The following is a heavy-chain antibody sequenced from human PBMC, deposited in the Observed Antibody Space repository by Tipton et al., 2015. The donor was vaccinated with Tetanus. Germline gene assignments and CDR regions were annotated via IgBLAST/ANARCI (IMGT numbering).Heavy chain of an antibody. CDR1: GFTFSSYA. CDR2: ISGSGGST. V-gene: IGHV3-23*01. CDR3: ATDRSRVRGGTLFY. D-gene: IGHD1-1*01. Sequence: SLRLSCAASGFTFSSYAMSWVRQAPGKGLEWVSAISGSGGSTYYADSVKGRFTISRDNSKNTLYLQMNSLRAEDTAVYYCATDRSRVRGGTLFYWGQGTLVTVSS. J-gene: IGHJ4*02.